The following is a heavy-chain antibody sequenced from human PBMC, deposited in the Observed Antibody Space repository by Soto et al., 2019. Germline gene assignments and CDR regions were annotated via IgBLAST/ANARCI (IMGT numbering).Heavy chain of an antibody. CDR3: ARGGLGSGDAVDS. Sequence: TLSLTCAVSGGSISSGGYYWRWIRKHPGKGLEWIGYIYYSGSTYYNPSLKSRVTISVDTSKNQFSLKLSSVTAADTAVDYCARGGLGSGDAVDSWGQGTMVTFSS. J-gene: IGHJ3*02. D-gene: IGHD3-16*01. CDR1: GGSISSGGYY. V-gene: IGHV4-31*11. CDR2: IYYSGST.